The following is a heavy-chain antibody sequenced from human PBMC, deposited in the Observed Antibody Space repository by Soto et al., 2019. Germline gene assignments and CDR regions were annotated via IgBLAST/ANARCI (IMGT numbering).Heavy chain of an antibody. D-gene: IGHD2-15*01. J-gene: IGHJ6*02. Sequence: EVQLLESGGGLVQPWGSLRLSCAASGFTFSRFAMNWVRQAPGKGLEWVSGIGGSGGTTYYADSVKGRFTISRDNSKNTLFLQMNSLRAEDTAVYYCAKDSLGDYYYYGLDVWGQGTTVTVSS. CDR2: IGGSGGTT. V-gene: IGHV3-23*01. CDR1: GFTFSRFA. CDR3: AKDSLGDYYYYGLDV.